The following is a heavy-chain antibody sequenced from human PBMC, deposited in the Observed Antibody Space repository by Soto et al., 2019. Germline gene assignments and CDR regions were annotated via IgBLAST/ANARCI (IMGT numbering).Heavy chain of an antibody. V-gene: IGHV4-31*03. CDR3: ARHEGKRLRFQPSFDY. D-gene: IGHD5-12*01. CDR1: GGSISSGGYY. CDR2: IYYSGST. Sequence: SETLSLTCTVSGGSISSGGYYWSWIRQHPGKGLEWIGYIYYSGSTYYNPSLKSRVTISVDTSKNQFSLKLSSVTAADTAVYYCARHEGKRLRFQPSFDYWGQGTLVTVSS. J-gene: IGHJ4*02.